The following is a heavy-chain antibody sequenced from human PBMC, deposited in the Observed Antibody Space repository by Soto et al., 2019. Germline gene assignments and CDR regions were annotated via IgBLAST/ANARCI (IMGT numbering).Heavy chain of an antibody. V-gene: IGHV4-39*01. CDR1: GGSISSSSYY. CDR2: ISYSGTT. Sequence: PSETLSLTCSVSGGSISSSSYYWGWIRQPPGKGLEWIGSISYSGTTNYSPSLKSRVTISVDTSKNQLSLELSSVTATDTAVYLCARRGDRIEAVGLSTGFDPWGQGTLVTVSS. J-gene: IGHJ5*02. D-gene: IGHD6-13*01. CDR3: ARRGDRIEAVGLSTGFDP.